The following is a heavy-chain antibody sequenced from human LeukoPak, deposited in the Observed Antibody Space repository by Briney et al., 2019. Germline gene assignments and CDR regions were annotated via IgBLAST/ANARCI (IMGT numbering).Heavy chain of an antibody. CDR2: ISGSGGST. CDR1: GFTFSSYG. CDR3: ASFPPKTSVWFGELYGY. Sequence: PGGSLRLSCAASGFTFSSYGMSWVRQAPGKGLEWVPAISGSGGSTYYADSVKGRFTISRDNSKNTLYLQMNSLRAEDTAVYYCASFPPKTSVWFGELYGYWGQGTLVTVSS. V-gene: IGHV3-23*01. J-gene: IGHJ4*02. D-gene: IGHD3-10*01.